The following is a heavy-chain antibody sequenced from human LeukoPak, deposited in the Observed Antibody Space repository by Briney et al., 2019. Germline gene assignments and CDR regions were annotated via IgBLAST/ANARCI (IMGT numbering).Heavy chain of an antibody. CDR3: ARGGYYGSGTYYSPTSPH. V-gene: IGHV3-23*01. D-gene: IGHD3-10*01. Sequence: GGSLRLSCAASGFTFSTYALNWVRQAPGKGLEWVSAISDSGGAIFYADSVKGRFTFSRDNSKNTLYLQMNSLRAEDTAVYYCARGGYYGSGTYYSPTSPHWGQGTLVTVSS. CDR1: GFTFSTYA. CDR2: ISDSGGAI. J-gene: IGHJ4*02.